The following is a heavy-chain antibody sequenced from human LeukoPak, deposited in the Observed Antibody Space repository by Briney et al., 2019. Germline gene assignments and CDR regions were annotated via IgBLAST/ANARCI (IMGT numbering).Heavy chain of an antibody. V-gene: IGHV1-8*01. CDR3: AIPLLWFGELLAGPYYYYGMDV. Sequence: GASVKVSCKASGYTFTSYDINWVRQATGQGLEWMGWMNPNSGNTGYAQKFQGRVTMTRNTSISTAYMELSSLRSEDTAVYYCAIPLLWFGELLAGPYYYYGMDVWGQGTTVTVSS. CDR2: MNPNSGNT. J-gene: IGHJ6*02. CDR1: GYTFTSYD. D-gene: IGHD3-10*01.